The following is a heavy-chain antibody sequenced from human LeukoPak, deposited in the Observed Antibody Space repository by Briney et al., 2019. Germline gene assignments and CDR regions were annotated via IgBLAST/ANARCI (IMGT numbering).Heavy chain of an antibody. CDR1: GGSISSSNW. V-gene: IGHV4-4*02. D-gene: IGHD6-19*01. Sequence: SETLSLTCAVSGGSISSSNWWSWVRQPPGKGLEWIGEIYHSGSTNYNPSLKSRVTISVDKPKNQFSLKLSSVTAADTAVYYCARGPYVYYSSGWYFDYWGQGTLVTVSS. CDR2: IYHSGST. CDR3: ARGPYVYYSSGWYFDY. J-gene: IGHJ4*02.